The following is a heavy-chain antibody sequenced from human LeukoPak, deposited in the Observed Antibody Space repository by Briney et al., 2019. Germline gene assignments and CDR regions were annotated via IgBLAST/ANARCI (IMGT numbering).Heavy chain of an antibody. V-gene: IGHV4-59*02. CDR2: IYYSGDT. CDR1: GDSVSRDS. CDR3: ARIIAGRLDY. Sequence: PSETLSLTCTVSGDSVSRDSWSWIRQAPGKGLEWIGDIYYSGDTNYDPSLKSRVTISVDTSKNQFSLKLTSVTAADTAVYYCARIIAGRLDYWGQGTPVTVSS. J-gene: IGHJ4*02. D-gene: IGHD6-6*01.